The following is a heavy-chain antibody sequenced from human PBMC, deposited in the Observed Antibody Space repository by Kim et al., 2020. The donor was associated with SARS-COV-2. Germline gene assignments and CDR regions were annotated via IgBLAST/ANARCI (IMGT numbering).Heavy chain of an antibody. D-gene: IGHD2-15*01. J-gene: IGHJ5*02. CDR3: ASNNAQLGRLYTTT. Sequence: SETLSLTCAVYGGSFSGYYWSWIRQPPGKGLEWIGEINHSGSTNYNPSLKSRVTISVDTSKNQFSLKLSSMTAADTAVYYCASNNAQLGRLYTTTWGQGTLVTVSS. CDR2: INHSGST. CDR1: GGSFSGYY. V-gene: IGHV4-34*01.